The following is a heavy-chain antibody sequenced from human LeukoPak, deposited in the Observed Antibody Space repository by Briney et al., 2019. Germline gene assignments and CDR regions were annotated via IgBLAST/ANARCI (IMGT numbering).Heavy chain of an antibody. J-gene: IGHJ5*02. CDR3: AKAPSIAVAGTYNWFDP. V-gene: IGHV3-30*02. CDR2: IWHDGSKT. Sequence: GGSLRLSCEASGVTFSRYGMHWVRQAPGKGLEWVALIWHDGSKTYYADSVKGRFTISRDNSKNTLYLQMNSLRAEDTAVYYCAKAPSIAVAGTYNWFDPWGQGTLVTVSS. D-gene: IGHD6-19*01. CDR1: GVTFSRYG.